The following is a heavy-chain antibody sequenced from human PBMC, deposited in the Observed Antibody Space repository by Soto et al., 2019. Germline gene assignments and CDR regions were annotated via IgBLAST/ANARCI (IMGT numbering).Heavy chain of an antibody. CDR2: IYHSGST. Sequence: SETLSLTCAVSGGSISSSNWWSWVRQPPGKGLEWIGEIYHSGSTNYNPSLKSRVTISVDKSKNQFSLKLSSVTAADTAVYYCARGIVVVVAATRVNWFDPWGRGTLVTVSS. J-gene: IGHJ5*02. CDR3: ARGIVVVVAATRVNWFDP. V-gene: IGHV4-4*02. CDR1: GGSISSSNW. D-gene: IGHD2-15*01.